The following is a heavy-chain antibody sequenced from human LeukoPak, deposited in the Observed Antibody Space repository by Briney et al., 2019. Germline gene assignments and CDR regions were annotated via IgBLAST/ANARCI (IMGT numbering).Heavy chain of an antibody. Sequence: ASVKVSCKASGYTFTSYDINWVRQATGQGLEWMGWMNPNSGNTGYAQKFQGRVTVTRNTSISTAYMELSSLRSEDTAVYYCARGRTAHTYYDSSGDCDHWGQGTLVTVSS. V-gene: IGHV1-8*01. CDR2: MNPNSGNT. CDR3: ARGRTAHTYYDSSGDCDH. CDR1: GYTFTSYD. D-gene: IGHD3-22*01. J-gene: IGHJ4*02.